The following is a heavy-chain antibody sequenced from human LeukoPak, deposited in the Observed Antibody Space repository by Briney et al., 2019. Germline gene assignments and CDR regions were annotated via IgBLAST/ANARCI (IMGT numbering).Heavy chain of an antibody. D-gene: IGHD4-17*01. CDR3: AKDPLMLYGDYGRFSDY. CDR2: IYSGGST. V-gene: IGHV3-53*04. CDR1: GFTVSSNY. J-gene: IGHJ4*02. Sequence: GGSLRLSCAASGFTVSSNYMSWVRQAPGKGLEWVSVIYSGGSTYYADSVKGRFTISRHNSKNTLYLQMNSLRAEDTAVYYCAKDPLMLYGDYGRFSDYWGQGTLVTVSS.